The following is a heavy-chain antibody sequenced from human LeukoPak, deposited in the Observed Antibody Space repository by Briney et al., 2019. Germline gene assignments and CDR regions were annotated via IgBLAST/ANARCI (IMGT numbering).Heavy chain of an antibody. V-gene: IGHV4-59*01. D-gene: IGHD5-24*01. CDR2: IYYSGST. Sequence: SETLSLTCTVSGGSISSYYRSWIRQPPGKGLEWIGYIYYSGSTNYNPSLKSRVTISVDTSKNQFSLKLSSVTAADTAVYYCARGDGYTILSGAFDIWGQGTMVTVSS. CDR3: ARGDGYTILSGAFDI. CDR1: GGSISSYY. J-gene: IGHJ3*02.